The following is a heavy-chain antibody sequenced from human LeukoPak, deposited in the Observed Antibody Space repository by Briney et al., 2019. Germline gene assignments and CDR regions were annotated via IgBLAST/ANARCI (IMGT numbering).Heavy chain of an antibody. J-gene: IGHJ6*02. CDR1: GYTFTSYD. CDR3: ARVSIGIREVSYGMDV. Sequence: ASVKVSCKASGYTFTSYDINWVRQATGQGLEWMGWMNPNSGNTGYAQKFQGRVTMTRNTSISTAYMELSSLRSEDTAVYYCARVSIGIREVSYGMDVWGQGTTVTVSS. V-gene: IGHV1-8*01. CDR2: MNPNSGNT. D-gene: IGHD3-10*01.